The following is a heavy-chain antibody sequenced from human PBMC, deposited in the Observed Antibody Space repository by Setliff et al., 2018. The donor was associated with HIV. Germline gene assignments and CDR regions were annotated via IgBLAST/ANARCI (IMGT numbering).Heavy chain of an antibody. CDR2: ITDGGDT. J-gene: IGHJ6*02. CDR1: GGSLDNYY. Sequence: SETLSLTCAVYGGSLDNYYWTWIRQPPGRGLEWIGEITDGGDTAYNSSLQSRLAISLDTSKKQFALKLHSMTAADTAVYYCARGSSCSSSSCYLYYYYYYGVDVWGPGTAVTVSS. CDR3: ARGSSCSSSSCYLYYYYYYGVDV. D-gene: IGHD2-2*01. V-gene: IGHV4-34*01.